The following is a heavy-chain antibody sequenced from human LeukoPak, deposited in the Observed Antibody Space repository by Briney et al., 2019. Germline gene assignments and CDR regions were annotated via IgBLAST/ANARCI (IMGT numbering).Heavy chain of an antibody. CDR3: ARINDFWSGPTLDV. CDR2: IYHSGSGST. D-gene: IGHD3-3*01. J-gene: IGHJ6*02. CDR1: GGSISSYY. Sequence: SETLSLTCTVSGGSISSYYWSWIRQPPGKGLEWIGYIYHSGSGSTYYNPSLKSRVTISIDKSKNQFSLKLNSVTAADTAVYYCARINDFWSGPTLDVWGQGTTVTVSS. V-gene: IGHV4-59*12.